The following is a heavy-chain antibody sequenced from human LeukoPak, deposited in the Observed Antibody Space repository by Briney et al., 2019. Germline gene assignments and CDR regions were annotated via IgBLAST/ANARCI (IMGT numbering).Heavy chain of an antibody. V-gene: IGHV1-8*03. D-gene: IGHD2-15*01. Sequence: ASVKVSCKASGYTFLSYDFNWVRQATGQGLEGMGWMNPNSGNTGYAQKFQGRVTITRNTSISTAYMELSSLRSEDTAVYYCARGVPVRRFLLYCSGGSCYSHYMDVWGKGTTVTVSS. CDR2: MNPNSGNT. J-gene: IGHJ6*03. CDR3: ARGVPVRRFLLYCSGGSCYSHYMDV. CDR1: GYTFLSYD.